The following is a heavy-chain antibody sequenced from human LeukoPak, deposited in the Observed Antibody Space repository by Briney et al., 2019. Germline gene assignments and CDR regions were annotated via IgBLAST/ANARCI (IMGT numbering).Heavy chain of an antibody. CDR2: IYHSGST. CDR1: GYSISSGYY. J-gene: IGHJ4*02. Sequence: SETLSLTCTVSGYSISSGYYWGWIRQPPGKGLEWIGSIYHSGSTYYNPSLKSRVTISVDTSKNQFSLKLSSVTAADTAVYYCARDYSSGWVDYWGQGTLVTVSS. V-gene: IGHV4-38-2*02. D-gene: IGHD6-19*01. CDR3: ARDYSSGWVDY.